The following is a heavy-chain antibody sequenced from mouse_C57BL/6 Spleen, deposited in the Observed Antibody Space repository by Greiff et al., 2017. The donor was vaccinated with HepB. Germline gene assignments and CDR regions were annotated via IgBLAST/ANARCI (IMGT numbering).Heavy chain of an antibody. V-gene: IGHV2-5*01. D-gene: IGHD2-14*01. Sequence: QVHVKQSGPGLVQPSQSLSITCPVSGFSLTSYGVHWVRQSPGKGLEWLGVIWRGGSTDYNAAFMSRLSITKDNSKSQVFFKMNSLQADDTAIYYCAKNGGVPYYFDYWGQGTTLTVSS. CDR3: AKNGGVPYYFDY. J-gene: IGHJ2*01. CDR2: IWRGGST. CDR1: GFSLTSYG.